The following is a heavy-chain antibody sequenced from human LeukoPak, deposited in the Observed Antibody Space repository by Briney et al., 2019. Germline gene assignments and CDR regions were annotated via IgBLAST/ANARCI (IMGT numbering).Heavy chain of an antibody. CDR3: ARRRIIAAAGTRYYYYGMDV. J-gene: IGHJ6*02. Sequence: PSETLSLTCAVYGGSFSGYYWSWIRQPPGKGLEWIGEINHSGSTNYNPSLKSRVTKSVDTSKNQFSLKLSSVTAADTAVYYCARRRIIAAAGTRYYYYGMDVWGQGTTVTVSS. CDR2: INHSGST. CDR1: GGSFSGYY. D-gene: IGHD6-13*01. V-gene: IGHV4-34*01.